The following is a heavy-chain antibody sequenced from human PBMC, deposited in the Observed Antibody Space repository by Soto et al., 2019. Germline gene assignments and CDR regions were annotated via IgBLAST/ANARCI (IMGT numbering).Heavy chain of an antibody. V-gene: IGHV3-23*01. CDR1: GFTFNNYA. D-gene: IGHD2-15*01. CDR3: ARSNLYCSVSTCDVFDY. Sequence: EVQVLQSGGGLLQPGESLRLSCAASGFTFNNYAMSWVHQAPGKGLEWVSTVSGGGPNTYYADSVKGRFTVSRDNSKNTVYLQMSSLSAEDTAIYYCARSNLYCSVSTCDVFDYWGQGTLVTVSS. J-gene: IGHJ4*02. CDR2: VSGGGPNT.